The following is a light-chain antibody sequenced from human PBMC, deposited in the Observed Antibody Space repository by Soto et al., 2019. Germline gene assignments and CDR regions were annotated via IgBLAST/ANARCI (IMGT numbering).Light chain of an antibody. CDR2: GAS. CDR1: QSVTNND. J-gene: IGKJ2*01. Sequence: ESVLTQSPGTLSLSPGERATLSCRASQSVTNNDLAWYQHKPGRAPRLLIYGASNRPGGIPDKFSGSGSGTDFTLTISSLEPEDFAVYYCQQYGSSPYTFGQGTKLEIK. CDR3: QQYGSSPYT. V-gene: IGKV3-20*01.